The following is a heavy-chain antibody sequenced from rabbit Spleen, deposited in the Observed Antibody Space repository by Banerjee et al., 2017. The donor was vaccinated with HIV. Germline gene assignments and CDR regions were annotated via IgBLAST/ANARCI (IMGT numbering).Heavy chain of an antibody. CDR3: VRDQAGDVGYGTYYFSL. Sequence: QEQLVVSGGGLVQPGGSLKLSCKASGFDFSSYGMSWVRQAPGKGLEWIGYIEPIFGNTYYASWVNGRFTISSHNTQNTLYLQLNSLTVADTATYFCVRDQAGDVGYGTYYFSLWGPGTLVTVS. CDR2: IEPIFGNT. J-gene: IGHJ4*01. CDR1: GFDFSSYG. D-gene: IGHD2-1*01. V-gene: IGHV1S47*01.